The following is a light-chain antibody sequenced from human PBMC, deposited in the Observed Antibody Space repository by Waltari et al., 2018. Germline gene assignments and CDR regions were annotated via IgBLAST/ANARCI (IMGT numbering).Light chain of an antibody. CDR3: SSYSNTNTPYVVLL. Sequence: QSALTQPASVSGSPGQSITISCTGTSSDIGGYSFVSWYQQHPGKAPKLMIYDVSNRPSGVSVPSVGPNSCNTASLTISGFQAEDEADYYCSSYSNTNTPYVVLLFGGGTKLTVL. CDR2: DVS. V-gene: IGLV2-14*03. J-gene: IGLJ2*01. CDR1: SSDIGGYSF.